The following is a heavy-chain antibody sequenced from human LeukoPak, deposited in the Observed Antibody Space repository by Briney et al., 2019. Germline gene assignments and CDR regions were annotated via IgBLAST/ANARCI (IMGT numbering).Heavy chain of an antibody. Sequence: ASVKVSCKASGYTFTNYGINWVRQAPGQGLEWMGWISAYNGNTNYPQKLQGRVTMTTDTSTSTACMELRSLRSDDTAVYYCARSRLTGEFDYWGQGTLVTVSS. CDR1: GYTFTNYG. D-gene: IGHD7-27*01. CDR2: ISAYNGNT. V-gene: IGHV1-18*01. CDR3: ARSRLTGEFDY. J-gene: IGHJ4*02.